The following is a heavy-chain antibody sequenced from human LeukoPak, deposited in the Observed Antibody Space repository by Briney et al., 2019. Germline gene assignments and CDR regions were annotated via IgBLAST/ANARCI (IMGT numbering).Heavy chain of an antibody. D-gene: IGHD2/OR15-2a*01. CDR3: ARVSKPGWYDYYYMDV. CDR2: INTEGSST. J-gene: IGHJ6*03. Sequence: GGSLRLSCAASGFTFRTYWMHWVRHAPGKGLMWVSRINTEGSSTSYADSVKGRFSISRDNSKNTLYLQMDSVRVEDTAVYYCARVSKPGWYDYYYMDVWGKGTTVTVSS. CDR1: GFTFRTYW. V-gene: IGHV3-74*01.